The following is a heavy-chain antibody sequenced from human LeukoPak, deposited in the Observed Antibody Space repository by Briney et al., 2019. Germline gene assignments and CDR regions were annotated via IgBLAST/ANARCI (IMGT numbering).Heavy chain of an antibody. V-gene: IGHV3-48*03. J-gene: IGHJ4*02. CDR1: GFTFSTYE. CDR2: IRGSDNRI. D-gene: IGHD3-10*01. CDR3: VREMYGAGLYYFDY. Sequence: GGSLRLSCATSGFTFSTYEMNWVRQAPGKGLEWISYIRGSDNRIYYADSVKGRFIISRDNAQNSLYLQMSSLRAEDTAVYYCVREMYGAGLYYFDYWGQGTLVTVSS.